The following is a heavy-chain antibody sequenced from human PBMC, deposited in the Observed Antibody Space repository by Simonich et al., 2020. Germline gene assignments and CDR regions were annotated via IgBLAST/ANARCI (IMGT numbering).Heavy chain of an antibody. CDR2: IYYNGHT. CDR3: ARHAGFAFDI. V-gene: IGHV4-39*01. Sequence: QLQLQESGPGLVKPSETLSLTCTVSGGAISSRSDYWGWIRQPPGKGVVGIGSIYYNGHTIYNPPLNSRVTISVYTSKNQFSRELSSVAAVDSAVYYCARHAGFAFDIWGQGTMVTVSS. CDR1: GGAISSRSDY. J-gene: IGHJ3*02. D-gene: IGHD6-13*01.